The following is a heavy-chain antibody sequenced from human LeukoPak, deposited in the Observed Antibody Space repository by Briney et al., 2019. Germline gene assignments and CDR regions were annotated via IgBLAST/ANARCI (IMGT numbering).Heavy chain of an antibody. V-gene: IGHV1-69*01. D-gene: IGHD3-16*01. Sequence: SVKVSCKASGGTFSSYAISWVRQAPGQGLEWMGGIIPIFGTANYAQKFQGRVTITADESTSTAYMELSSLRSEDTAVYYCARGSKYDYVWRSCFDFWGQGTVVTVSS. CDR3: ARGSKYDYVWRSCFDF. CDR2: IIPIFGTA. J-gene: IGHJ4*02. CDR1: GGTFSSYA.